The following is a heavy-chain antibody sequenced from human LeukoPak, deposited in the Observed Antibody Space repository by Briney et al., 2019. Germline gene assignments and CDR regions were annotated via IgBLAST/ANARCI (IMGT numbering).Heavy chain of an antibody. CDR2: ISSNTGGT. J-gene: IGHJ4*02. Sequence: GSLRLSCAASGFTFSSYAMSWVRQAPGKGLEWVSVISSNTGGTYYADSVKGRFTISRDNSRNTLYLQMNSLRAEDTAIYYCAKASSGTSSASSNWGQGTLVTVSS. CDR1: GFTFSSYA. D-gene: IGHD6-19*01. CDR3: AKASSGTSSASSN. V-gene: IGHV3-23*01.